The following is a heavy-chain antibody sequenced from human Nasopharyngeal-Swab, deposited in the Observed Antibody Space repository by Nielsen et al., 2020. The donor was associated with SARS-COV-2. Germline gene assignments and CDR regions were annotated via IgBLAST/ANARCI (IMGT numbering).Heavy chain of an antibody. CDR1: GYTFTSYY. CDR2: INPSGGST. CDR3: AREQLRDDAFDI. Sequence: ASVQVSCKASGYTFTSYYMHWVRQAPGQGLGWMGIINPSGGSTSYAQKFQGRVIMTRDTYTSTVYMELSSLRSEDTAVYYCAREQLRDDAFDIWGQGTMVTVSS. V-gene: IGHV1-46*01. D-gene: IGHD1-1*01. J-gene: IGHJ3*02.